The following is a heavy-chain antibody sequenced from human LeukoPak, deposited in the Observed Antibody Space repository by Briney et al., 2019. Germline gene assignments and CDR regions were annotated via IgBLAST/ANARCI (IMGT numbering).Heavy chain of an antibody. CDR1: VYSIISSSW. CDR2: IYHSGTT. D-gene: IGHD3-10*01. Sequence: SDTLSLTCAVSVYSIISSSWWGWIRQPPGKGLEWITYIYHSGTTYYTPSLQSRVAMSVDTSKNQFSLKLSSVTAVDTAVYYCARKENVYYYFDCWGQGTLVTVSS. CDR3: ARKENVYYYFDC. V-gene: IGHV4-28*01. J-gene: IGHJ4*02.